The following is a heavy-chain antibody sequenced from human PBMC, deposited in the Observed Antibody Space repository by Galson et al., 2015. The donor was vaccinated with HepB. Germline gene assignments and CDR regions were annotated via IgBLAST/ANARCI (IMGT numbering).Heavy chain of an antibody. V-gene: IGHV3-21*01. J-gene: IGHJ5*02. CDR1: GFTFSSYS. Sequence: SLRLSCAASGFTFSSYSMNWVRQAPGKGLEWVSSISSSSSYIYYADSVKGRFTISRDNAKNSLYLQMNSLRAEDTAVYYCARGAFGGWFDPWGQGTLVTVSS. CDR3: ARGAFGGWFDP. CDR2: ISSSSSYI. D-gene: IGHD3-16*01.